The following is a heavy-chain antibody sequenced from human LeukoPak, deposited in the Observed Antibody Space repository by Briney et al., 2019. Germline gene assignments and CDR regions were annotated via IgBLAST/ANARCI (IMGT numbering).Heavy chain of an antibody. CDR1: GGSISSSSYY. J-gene: IGHJ3*02. V-gene: IGHV4-61*02. CDR2: ISSSGST. CDR3: ARGPYSYDSSGAFDI. Sequence: SETLSLTCTVSGGSISSSSYYWSWIRQPAGKGLEWIGRISSSGSTNYNPSLKSRVTISVDTSKNQFSLRLSSVTAADTAVYFCARGPYSYDSSGAFDIWGQGTMVTVSS. D-gene: IGHD3-22*01.